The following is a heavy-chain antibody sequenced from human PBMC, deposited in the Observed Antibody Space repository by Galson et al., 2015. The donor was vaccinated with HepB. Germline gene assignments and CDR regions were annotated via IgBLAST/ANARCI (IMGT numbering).Heavy chain of an antibody. CDR3: ARVPMIVVVTQSWYYFDY. D-gene: IGHD3-22*01. Sequence: SLRLSCAASGFTVSSNYMSWVRQAPGKGLEWVSVIYSGGSTYYADSVKGRFTISRDNSKNTLYLQMNSLRAEDTAVYYCARVPMIVVVTQSWYYFDYWGQGTLVTVSS. V-gene: IGHV3-53*01. CDR2: IYSGGST. J-gene: IGHJ4*02. CDR1: GFTVSSNY.